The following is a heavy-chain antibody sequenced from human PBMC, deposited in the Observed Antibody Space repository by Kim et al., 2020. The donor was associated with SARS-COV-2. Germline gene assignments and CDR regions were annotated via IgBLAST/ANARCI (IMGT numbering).Heavy chain of an antibody. CDR1: GGSISSSNW. Sequence: SETLSLTCAVSGGSISSSNWWSWVRQPPGKGLEWIGEIYHSGSTNYNPSLKSRVTISVDKSKNQFSLKLSSVTAADTAVYYCARFIAAAKKYYYYYGMDVWGQGTTVTVSS. CDR3: ARFIAAAKKYYYYYGMDV. J-gene: IGHJ6*02. V-gene: IGHV4-4*02. D-gene: IGHD6-13*01. CDR2: IYHSGST.